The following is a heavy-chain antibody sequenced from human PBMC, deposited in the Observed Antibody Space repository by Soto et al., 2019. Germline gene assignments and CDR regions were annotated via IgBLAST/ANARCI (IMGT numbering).Heavy chain of an antibody. D-gene: IGHD2-15*01. CDR3: ARFKGCSGGSCYPYFDY. Sequence: GGSLRLSCAASGFTFSSYAMHWVRQAPGKGLEWVAVMSYDGSNKYYTDSVKGRFTISRDNSKNTLYLQMNSLRAEDTAVYYCARFKGCSGGSCYPYFDYRGQRTLVTVSS. J-gene: IGHJ4*02. CDR1: GFTFSSYA. CDR2: MSYDGSNK. V-gene: IGHV3-30-3*01.